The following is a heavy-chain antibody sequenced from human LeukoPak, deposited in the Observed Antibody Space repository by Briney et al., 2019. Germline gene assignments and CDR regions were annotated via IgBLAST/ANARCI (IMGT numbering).Heavy chain of an antibody. CDR1: GGSISSSTDY. CDR3: ARLLSPGWFDP. V-gene: IGHV4-39*01. J-gene: IGHJ5*02. D-gene: IGHD2/OR15-2a*01. CDR2: IYYHENT. Sequence: PSETLSLTCTVSGGSISSSTDYWGWIRQAPGKGLEWIGSIYYHENTYYNSSLKSRVTISVDTSKNQFSLNLRSVTAADTAVYYCARLLSPGWFDPWGQGTLVTVSS.